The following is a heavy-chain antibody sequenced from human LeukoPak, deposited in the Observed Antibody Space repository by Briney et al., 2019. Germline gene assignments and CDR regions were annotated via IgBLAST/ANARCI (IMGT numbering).Heavy chain of an antibody. D-gene: IGHD6-13*01. CDR3: ARERIAAAGRNAFDI. CDR2: ISYDGSNK. J-gene: IGHJ3*02. Sequence: GGSLRLSCAASGFTFSSYAMHWARQAPGKGLEWVAVISYDGSNKYYADSVKGRFTISRDNSKNTLYLQMNSLRAEDTAVYYCARERIAAAGRNAFDIWGQGTMVTVSS. CDR1: GFTFSSYA. V-gene: IGHV3-30*04.